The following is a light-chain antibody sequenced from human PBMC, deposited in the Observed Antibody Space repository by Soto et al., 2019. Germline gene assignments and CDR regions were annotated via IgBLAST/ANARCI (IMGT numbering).Light chain of an antibody. CDR3: QQYNSHWSWT. V-gene: IGKV1-5*03. Sequence: DIQMTQSPSTLSASVGDRVSITCRASQSINNWLAWYQQKPGKAPKLLIYQASNLQSGVPPRFSGGGFGTEFTLTISNLQPEDFAMYYCQQYNSHWSWTFGQGTKVDIK. CDR2: QAS. CDR1: QSINNW. J-gene: IGKJ1*01.